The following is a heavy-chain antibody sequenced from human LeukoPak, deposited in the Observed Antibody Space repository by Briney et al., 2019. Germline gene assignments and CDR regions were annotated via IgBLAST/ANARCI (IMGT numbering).Heavy chain of an antibody. V-gene: IGHV1-69*06. CDR3: ARERSDSSSWYFDY. CDR1: GYSFTSYD. Sequence: SVKVSCKASGYSFTSYDINWVRQAPGQGLEWMGGIIPISGTANYAQKFQGRVTITADKSTSTAYMELSSLRSEDTAVYYCARERSDSSSWYFDYWGQGTLVTVSS. D-gene: IGHD6-13*01. J-gene: IGHJ4*02. CDR2: IIPISGTA.